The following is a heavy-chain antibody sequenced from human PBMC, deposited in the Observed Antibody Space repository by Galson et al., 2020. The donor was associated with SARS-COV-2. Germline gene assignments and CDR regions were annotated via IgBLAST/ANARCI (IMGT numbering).Heavy chain of an antibody. J-gene: IGHJ4*02. D-gene: IGHD2-21*01. V-gene: IGHV3-7*01. Sequence: QLGESLKISCAASGFTFSSYWMSWVRQAPGKGLEWVANIKQDGSEKYYVDSVKGRFTISRDNAKNSLYLQMNSLRAEDTAVYYCARDAMRGGDFDFWGQGTLVTVSS. CDR2: IKQDGSEK. CDR1: GFTFSSYW. CDR3: ARDAMRGGDFDF.